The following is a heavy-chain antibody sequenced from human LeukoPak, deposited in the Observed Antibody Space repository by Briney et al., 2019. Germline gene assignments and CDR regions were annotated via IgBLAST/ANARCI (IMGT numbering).Heavy chain of an antibody. CDR3: AREGGITVFGVAQPGGAFDI. V-gene: IGHV1-69*05. J-gene: IGHJ3*02. D-gene: IGHD3-3*01. CDR1: GGTFSGYA. CDR2: IIPIFGTA. Sequence: SVKVSCKASGGTFSGYAISWVRQAPGQGLEWMGGIIPIFGTAKYAQKVQGRVTMSTDESTSTAYMELSSLRSEDTAVYYCAREGGITVFGVAQPGGAFDIWGQGTMVTVSS.